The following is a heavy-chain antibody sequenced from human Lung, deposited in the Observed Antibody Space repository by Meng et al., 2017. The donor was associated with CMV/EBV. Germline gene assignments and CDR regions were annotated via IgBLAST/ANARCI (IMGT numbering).Heavy chain of an antibody. V-gene: IGHV1-69*10. D-gene: IGHD3-10*01. J-gene: IGHJ6*02. CDR1: GDTFNDNA. Sequence: SVKVACXASGDTFNDNAISWVRQVPGQGLEWMGGIIPNAGLPCHAQKFEGRVTLTADTSTTTVYMERSSLTSEDTAVYYCAREARPEADHVSANYYNFGMDVWGQGTXVTVSS. CDR2: IIPNAGLP. CDR3: AREARPEADHVSANYYNFGMDV.